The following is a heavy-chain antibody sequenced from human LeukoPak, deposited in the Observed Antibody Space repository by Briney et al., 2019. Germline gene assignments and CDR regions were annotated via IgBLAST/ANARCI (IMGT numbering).Heavy chain of an antibody. J-gene: IGHJ6*02. V-gene: IGHV3-33*01. CDR2: IWYNGSNK. CDR1: GFTFNSYG. D-gene: IGHD6-6*01. CDR3: ARARYSSSAYYYGTGV. Sequence: GRSLRLSCAASGFTFNSYGMHWVRQAPGKGLEWVAIIWYNGSNKYYADSVKGRFTISRDNSKNTLYLQMNSLRAEDTAVYYCARARYSSSAYYYGTGVWGQGTTVTVSS.